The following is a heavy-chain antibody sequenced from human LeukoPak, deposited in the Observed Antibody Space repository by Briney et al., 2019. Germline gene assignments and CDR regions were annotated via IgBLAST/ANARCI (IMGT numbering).Heavy chain of an antibody. CDR2: ISGSGDNT. D-gene: IGHD2-2*01. CDR1: GFTFSTDA. J-gene: IGHJ4*02. CDR3: AKDLRWSCSYTSCYLFDY. V-gene: IGHV3-23*01. Sequence: GGSLRLSCAASGFTFSTDAMNSVRQAPGKGLEWVSTISGSGDNTYYADSVKGRFTISRDNSKNTLYLQVNSLRAEDTAVYYCAKDLRWSCSYTSCYLFDYWGQGTLVTVSS.